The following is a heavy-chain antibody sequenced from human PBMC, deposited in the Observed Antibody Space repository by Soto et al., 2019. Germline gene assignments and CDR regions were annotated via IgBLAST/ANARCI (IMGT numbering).Heavy chain of an antibody. CDR2: ISSDSSTI. CDR3: ARDQYYGDNDAFDI. Sequence: GGSLRLSCAASGFTFSSYSMNWVRQAPGKGLEWVSYISSDSSTIYYADSVKGRFTISRDNAKNSLYLQMNSLRAEDTAVYYCARDQYYGDNDAFDIWGQGTMVTVSS. V-gene: IGHV3-48*01. D-gene: IGHD4-17*01. J-gene: IGHJ3*02. CDR1: GFTFSSYS.